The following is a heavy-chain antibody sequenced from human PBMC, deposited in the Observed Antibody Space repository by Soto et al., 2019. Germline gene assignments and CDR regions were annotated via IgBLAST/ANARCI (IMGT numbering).Heavy chain of an antibody. V-gene: IGHV1-69*13. CDR2: IIPIFGTA. Sequence: ASVNVSCKASGGTFSSYAISWVRQAPGQGLEWMGGIIPIFGTANYAQKFQGRVTITADESTSTAYMELSSLRSEDTAVYYCARPSVGVAGSYGGYYYHGMDVWGQGTTVTVSS. D-gene: IGHD6-19*01. CDR1: GGTFSSYA. CDR3: ARPSVGVAGSYGGYYYHGMDV. J-gene: IGHJ6*02.